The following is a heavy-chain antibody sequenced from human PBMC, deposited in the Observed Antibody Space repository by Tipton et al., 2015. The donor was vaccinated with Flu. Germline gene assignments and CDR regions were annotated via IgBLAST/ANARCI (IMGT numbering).Heavy chain of an antibody. CDR3: ASYYGSGSNAFDI. J-gene: IGHJ3*02. Sequence: TLSLTCTVSGGSISSSSYYWGWIRQPPGKGLVWIGSIYYSGSTYYNPSLKSRVTISVDTSKNQFSLKLSSVTAADTAVYYCASYYGSGSNAFDIWGQGTMVTVSS. CDR2: IYYSGST. D-gene: IGHD3-10*01. V-gene: IGHV4-39*07. CDR1: GGSISSSSYY.